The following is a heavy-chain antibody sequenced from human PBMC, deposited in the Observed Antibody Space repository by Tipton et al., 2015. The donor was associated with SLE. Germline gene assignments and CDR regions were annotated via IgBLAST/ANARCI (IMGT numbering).Heavy chain of an antibody. Sequence: TLSLTCALYGGSFSGYYWSWIRQPPGKGLEWIGYIYFTGSTRYNPSLESRVTMSVDTSKNQFSLKLNSVTAADTAVYYCARIDGAYDQFYLDYWGQGSLVTVSS. D-gene: IGHD4-17*01. CDR3: ARIDGAYDQFYLDY. CDR2: IYFTGST. V-gene: IGHV4-59*01. J-gene: IGHJ4*02. CDR1: GGSFSGYY.